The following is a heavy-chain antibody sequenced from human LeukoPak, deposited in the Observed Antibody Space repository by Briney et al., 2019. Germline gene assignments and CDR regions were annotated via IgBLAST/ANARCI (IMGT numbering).Heavy chain of an antibody. J-gene: IGHJ3*02. Sequence: GGSLRLSCAASGFTFSSYSMNWVRQAPGKGLEWVSSISSSSSYIYYADSVKGRFTISRDNAKNSLYLQMNSLRAEDTAVYYCARVELLRGVIFFDAFDIWGQGTMVTVSS. CDR1: GFTFSSYS. D-gene: IGHD3-10*01. CDR3: ARVELLRGVIFFDAFDI. CDR2: ISSSSSYI. V-gene: IGHV3-21*01.